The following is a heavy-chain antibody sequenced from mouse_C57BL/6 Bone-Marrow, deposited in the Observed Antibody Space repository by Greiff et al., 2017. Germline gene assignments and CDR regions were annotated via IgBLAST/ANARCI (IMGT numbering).Heavy chain of an antibody. J-gene: IGHJ4*01. V-gene: IGHV1-69*01. Sequence: QVQLQQPGAELVMPGASVKLSCKASGYTFTSYWMHWVKQRPGQGLEWIGEIDPSDSYTNYNQKFKGKSTLTVDKSSSTAYMQLSILTSEDSAVYYCAREGVNPSYYYAMDYWGQGTSVTVSS. CDR3: AREGVNPSYYYAMDY. D-gene: IGHD2-2*01. CDR2: IDPSDSYT. CDR1: GYTFTSYW.